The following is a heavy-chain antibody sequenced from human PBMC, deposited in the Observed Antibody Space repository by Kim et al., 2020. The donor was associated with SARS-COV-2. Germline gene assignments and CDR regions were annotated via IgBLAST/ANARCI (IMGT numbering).Heavy chain of an antibody. CDR2: INTETGNP. Sequence: ASVKVSCKASGYSFSSYAINWVRQAPGQGLEWMGWINTETGNPTYAPGFTGRFVFSLDTSVRSAYVQISSLQAEDTAVYYCAKDTLPYYYGSGNRDAFDIWRQGTMVTVSS. D-gene: IGHD3-10*01. V-gene: IGHV7-4-1*02. J-gene: IGHJ3*02. CDR3: AKDTLPYYYGSGNRDAFDI. CDR1: GYSFSSYA.